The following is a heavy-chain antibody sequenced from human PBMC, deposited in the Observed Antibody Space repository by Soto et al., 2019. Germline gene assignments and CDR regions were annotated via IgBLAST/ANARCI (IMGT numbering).Heavy chain of an antibody. D-gene: IGHD4-4*01. J-gene: IGHJ6*02. V-gene: IGHV4-30-4*01. CDR2: ISYSGST. CDR1: GGSISSGDYY. CDR3: ARDTVTTPGDYYYAMDV. Sequence: QVQLQESGPGLVKPSQTLSLTCTVSGGSISSGDYYWSWIRQPPGKGLEWIGYISYSGSTYYNPSLKSRVTISVHTSKNQFSLRVSSVTAADTAVYYCARDTVTTPGDYYYAMDVWGQGTTVTVSS.